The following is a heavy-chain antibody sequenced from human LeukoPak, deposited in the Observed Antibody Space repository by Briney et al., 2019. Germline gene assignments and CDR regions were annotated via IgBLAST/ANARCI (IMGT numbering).Heavy chain of an antibody. CDR1: GFTFSSYG. Sequence: GGSLRLSCAASGFTFSSYGMHWVRQAPGKGLEWVAVIWYDGSNKYYADSVKGRFTISRDNSKNTLYLQMNSLRAEDTAVYYCAKDFGVVLLGADPRGGIDYWGQGTLVTVSS. CDR3: AKDFGVVLLGADPRGGIDY. V-gene: IGHV3-33*06. J-gene: IGHJ4*02. CDR2: IWYDGSNK. D-gene: IGHD1-26*01.